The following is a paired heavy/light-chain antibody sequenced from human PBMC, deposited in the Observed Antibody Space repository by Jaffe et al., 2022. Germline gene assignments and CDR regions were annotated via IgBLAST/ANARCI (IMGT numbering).Light chain of an antibody. Sequence: VMTQSPATLSVSPGERATLSCRASQSVSSKLAWYQQQPGQAPRLLIYGTSTRATGVPARFSASGSGTEFSLTISSLQSEDFALYYCQQYNSWPRTFGPGTKVDIK. J-gene: IGKJ3*01. CDR2: GTS. CDR1: QSVSSK. CDR3: QQYNSWPRT. V-gene: IGKV3-15*01.
Heavy chain of an antibody. J-gene: IGHJ4*02. CDR2: LSSTGGSV. CDR1: GFTFSSQA. V-gene: IGHV3-23*01. Sequence: EVQLLDSGGGLVQPGGSLRLSCATSGFTFSSQAMSWVRQAPGKGLEWVASLSSTGGSVYYAGFVKDRFTISRDNSKSTVYLQMDSLRVDDTAIYYCAKDGPGGFCSGDSCYPTFFFDYWGQGTPVAVSP. D-gene: IGHD2-15*01. CDR3: AKDGPGGFCSGDSCYPTFFFDY.